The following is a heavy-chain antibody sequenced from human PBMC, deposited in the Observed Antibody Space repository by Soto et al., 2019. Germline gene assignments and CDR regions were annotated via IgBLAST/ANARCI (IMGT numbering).Heavy chain of an antibody. V-gene: IGHV4-59*01. Sequence: QVQLQESGPGLVKPSETLSLTCTVSGATISRYYWSWIRQPPGKGLEWIGYMDNTGSTVYNPSFKSRVTISVDTSKNQFSLKLNSVTAADTAVYYCARDLWGYCGTDCYPLNVWGQGTTVTVSS. J-gene: IGHJ6*02. CDR1: GATISRYY. CDR2: MDNTGST. CDR3: ARDLWGYCGTDCYPLNV. D-gene: IGHD2-21*02.